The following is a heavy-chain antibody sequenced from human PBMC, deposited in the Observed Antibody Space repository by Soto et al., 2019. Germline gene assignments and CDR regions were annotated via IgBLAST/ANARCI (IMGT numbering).Heavy chain of an antibody. Sequence: NPSETLSLTCTVSGGSITDYSWVWIRQPAGKGLEWIGRIFSSGSTNYNPALKGRITMSLDTSKNQFSLKLNSATATDTAVYLCARDQGVVVTADNWFDPWGQG. V-gene: IGHV4-4*07. D-gene: IGHD2-21*02. CDR1: GGSITDYS. CDR3: ARDQGVVVTADNWFDP. CDR2: IFSSGST. J-gene: IGHJ5*02.